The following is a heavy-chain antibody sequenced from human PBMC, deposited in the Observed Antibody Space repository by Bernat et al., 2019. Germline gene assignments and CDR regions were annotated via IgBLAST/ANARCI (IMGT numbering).Heavy chain of an antibody. V-gene: IGHV4-59*01. J-gene: IGHJ4*02. CDR1: HGFILDNY. Sequence: ESGPGLVKPSETLSLTCTISHGFILDNYWSWIRQAPGRELEWIGYIYDSGMPEYNPSLKSRVTISVDTSRNQVSLNRKSLPAADTAVYYCVRTRDGYFFDYWGQGTLVTVSS. D-gene: IGHD4-17*01. CDR3: VRTRDGYFFDY. CDR2: IYDSGMP.